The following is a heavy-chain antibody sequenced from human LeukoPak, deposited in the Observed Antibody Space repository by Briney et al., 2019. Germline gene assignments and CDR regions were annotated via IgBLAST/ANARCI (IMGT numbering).Heavy chain of an antibody. CDR2: IRYDGSNK. CDR3: AKDLRPYGSGDHPFDY. Sequence: GGSLRLSCAAFGFTFSSYGMHWVRQAPGKGLEWVAFIRYDGSNKYYADSVKGRFTISRDNSKNTLYLQMNSLRAEDTAVYYCAKDLRPYGSGDHPFDYWGQGTLVTVSS. D-gene: IGHD3-10*01. CDR1: GFTFSSYG. J-gene: IGHJ4*02. V-gene: IGHV3-30*02.